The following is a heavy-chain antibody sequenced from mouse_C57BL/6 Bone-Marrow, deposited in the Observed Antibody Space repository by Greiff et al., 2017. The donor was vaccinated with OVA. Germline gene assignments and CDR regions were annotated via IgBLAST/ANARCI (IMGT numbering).Heavy chain of an antibody. CDR1: GFTFSSYA. CDR3: SGGDY. V-gene: IGHV5-4*03. Sequence: EVKVVESGGGLVKPGGSLKLSCAASGFTFSSYAMSWVRQPPEKGLGWVATVSDGGGYTYYPNTVKARFTISRDNAKNNLDLQMSQLKSEDTAMYYCSGGDYGGQGTTLTVSS. J-gene: IGHJ2*01. CDR2: VSDGGGYT.